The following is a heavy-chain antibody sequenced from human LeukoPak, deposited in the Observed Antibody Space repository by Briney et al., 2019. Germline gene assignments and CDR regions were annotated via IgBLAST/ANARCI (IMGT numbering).Heavy chain of an antibody. D-gene: IGHD1-1*01. CDR2: MNPESGNT. J-gene: IGHJ4*02. CDR3: ARYNDNWYIDF. Sequence: ASVKVSYKASGYTFTNYDFIWVRQATGQGLEWMGWMNPESGNTGQAVKFQGRVTMTWDTSTSTAYMELGGLRSEDTAVYYCARYNDNWYIDFWGQGALVTVSS. CDR1: GYTFTNYD. V-gene: IGHV1-8*01.